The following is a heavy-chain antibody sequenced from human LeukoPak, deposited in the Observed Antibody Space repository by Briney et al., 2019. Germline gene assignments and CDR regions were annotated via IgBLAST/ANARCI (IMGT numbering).Heavy chain of an antibody. D-gene: IGHD5-18*01. J-gene: IGHJ4*02. V-gene: IGHV3-74*01. CDR2: INRDGSST. CDR1: GIIFSNYW. CDR3: ARGGGYSYGSFDY. Sequence: GGSLRLSCAASGIIFSNYWMHWVRQAPGKGLVWVSRINRDGSSTSYADPVKGRFTISRDNAKNTLYLQMNSLRAEDTAVYYCARGGGYSYGSFDYWGQGTLVTVSS.